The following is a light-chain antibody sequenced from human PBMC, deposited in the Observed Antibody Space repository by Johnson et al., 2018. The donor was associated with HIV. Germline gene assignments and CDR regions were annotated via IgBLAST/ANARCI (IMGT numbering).Light chain of an antibody. J-gene: IGLJ1*01. Sequence: SVLTQPPSVSAAPGQKVTISFSGSSSNIENNYISWYQQLPGTPPKIIIYDNNKRPSGIPDRFSGSKSGTSATLGITGLQTGDEADYYCGTWDSSLSAYVFGTGTKVTVL. CDR2: DNN. CDR3: GTWDSSLSAYV. V-gene: IGLV1-51*01. CDR1: SSNIENNY.